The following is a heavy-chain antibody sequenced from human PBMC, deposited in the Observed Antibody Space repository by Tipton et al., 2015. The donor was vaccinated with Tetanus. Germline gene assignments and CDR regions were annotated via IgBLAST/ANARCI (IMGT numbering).Heavy chain of an antibody. D-gene: IGHD2-2*01. CDR2: VYYDGSA. CDR3: TRHVVEAVPRWFDP. CDR1: GDSISSSEYY. J-gene: IGHJ5*02. Sequence: TLSLTCTVSGDSISSSEYYWGWIRQPPGEGLEWIASVYYDGSAYTNLSLKSRIAISIDTSGSQFSLKVHPVTAADTAFYYCTRHVVEAVPRWFDPWGQGTLVTVSS. V-gene: IGHV4-39*01.